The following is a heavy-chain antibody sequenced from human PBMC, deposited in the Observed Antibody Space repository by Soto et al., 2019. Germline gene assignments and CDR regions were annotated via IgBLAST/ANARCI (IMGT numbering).Heavy chain of an antibody. J-gene: IGHJ4*02. Sequence: GESLKISCKGSGYSFTSYWIGWVRQMPGKGLEWMGIIYPGDSDTRYSPSFQGQVTISADKSISTAYLQWSSLKASDTAIYFCARVRPTPTSGGNGDYWGPGTLVTVSS. D-gene: IGHD1-1*01. CDR2: IYPGDSDT. V-gene: IGHV5-51*01. CDR1: GYSFTSYW. CDR3: ARVRPTPTSGGNGDY.